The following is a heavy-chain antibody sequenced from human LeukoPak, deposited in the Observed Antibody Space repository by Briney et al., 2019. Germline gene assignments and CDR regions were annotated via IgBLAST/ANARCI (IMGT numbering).Heavy chain of an antibody. CDR3: ARGGYSSSSRGHYYYYMGV. D-gene: IGHD6-6*01. CDR2: INHSGST. J-gene: IGHJ6*03. Sequence: PSETLSLTCAVYGGSFSGYYWNWIRQPPGKGLECIGEINHSGSTNYNPSLKSRVTLSVDTSKNHFSLKLTSVTAADTAVYYCARGGYSSSSRGHYYYYMGVWGKGTTVTVSS. CDR1: GGSFSGYY. V-gene: IGHV4-34*01.